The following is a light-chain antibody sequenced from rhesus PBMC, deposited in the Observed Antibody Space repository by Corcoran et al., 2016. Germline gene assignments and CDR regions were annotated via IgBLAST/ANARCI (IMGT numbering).Light chain of an antibody. V-gene: IGKV2-72*01. CDR2: GGS. CDR1: QSLLQSNGNTY. J-gene: IGKJ1*01. CDR3: VQATTFPRT. Sequence: DIVMTQTPLSLPITPGEPASISCRSSQSLLQSNGNTYLHWFLQKPGQSPQLLIYGGSTRASGVPDRLSGSGSTTYFTLKISKLEAEDAGVYYCVQATTFPRTFGQGTKVEIK.